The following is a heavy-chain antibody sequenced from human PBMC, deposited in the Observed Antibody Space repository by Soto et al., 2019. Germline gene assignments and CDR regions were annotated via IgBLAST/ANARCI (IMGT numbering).Heavy chain of an antibody. Sequence: SETLCLTCTVSGGTISSYCWSLISPPPGKGLEWIGEINHSGSTNYNPSLKSRVTISVDTSKNQFSLKLSSVTAADTAVYYCASTQYGGKSSGAFDIWGQGTMVTVSS. CDR3: ASTQYGGKSSGAFDI. V-gene: IGHV4-34*08. J-gene: IGHJ3*02. CDR1: GGTISSYC. CDR2: INHSGST. D-gene: IGHD2-15*01.